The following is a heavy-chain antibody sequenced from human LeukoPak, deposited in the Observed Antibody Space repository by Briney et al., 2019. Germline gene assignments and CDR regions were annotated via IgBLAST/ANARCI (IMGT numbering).Heavy chain of an antibody. CDR3: ARFDPPVGRYYFDS. V-gene: IGHV4-39*01. Sequence: SETLSLTCNVSGGSVSSSSFYWGWIRQPPGKGLEWIGNIYYSGSTYYKPSLKSRVTISVDTSNNQFSLRLSSVSAADTAVYYCARFDPPVGRYYFDSWGQGTQVTVSS. D-gene: IGHD1-14*01. J-gene: IGHJ4*02. CDR2: IYYSGST. CDR1: GGSVSSSSFY.